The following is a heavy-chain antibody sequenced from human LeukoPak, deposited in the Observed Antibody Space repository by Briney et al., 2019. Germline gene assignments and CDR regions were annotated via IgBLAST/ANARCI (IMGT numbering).Heavy chain of an antibody. Sequence: GASVKVSCKDSGYTFTGYYMHWVRQAPGQGLEWMGRIDPNSGGTNYAQKFQGRVTMTRDTSISTAYMELSRLRSDDTAVYYCARERDLGITDYWGQGTLVTVSS. CDR1: GYTFTGYY. J-gene: IGHJ4*02. V-gene: IGHV1-2*06. CDR2: IDPNSGGT. D-gene: IGHD7-27*01. CDR3: ARERDLGITDY.